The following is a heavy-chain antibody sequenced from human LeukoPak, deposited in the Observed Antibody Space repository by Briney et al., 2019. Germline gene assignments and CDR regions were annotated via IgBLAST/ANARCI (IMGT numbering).Heavy chain of an antibody. Sequence: ASVKVSCKASGYTFTSYYMHWVRQAPGQGLEWMGIINPSGGSTSYAQKFQGRVTMTRDMSTSTVYMELSSLRSEDTAVYYCARDNSVGDIAWWFDPWGQGTLVSVSS. CDR1: GYTFTSYY. V-gene: IGHV1-46*01. CDR3: ARDNSVGDIAWWFDP. J-gene: IGHJ5*02. D-gene: IGHD3-16*02. CDR2: INPSGGST.